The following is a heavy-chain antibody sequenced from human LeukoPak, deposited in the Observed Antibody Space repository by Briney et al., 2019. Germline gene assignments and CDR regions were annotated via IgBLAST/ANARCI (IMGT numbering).Heavy chain of an antibody. V-gene: IGHV1-2*02. J-gene: IGHJ3*02. D-gene: IGHD5-24*01. CDR1: GYTFTGYY. CDR3: ARAHPVNNVEMATNDI. CDR2: INPNSGGT. Sequence: KPGESLRISCKASGYTFTGYYLHWVRQAPGQGLEWMGWINPNSGGTNYAQKFQGRVTMTRDTSISTAYMELSWLRSDDTAVYYCARAHPVNNVEMATNDIWAHGTMVTVSS.